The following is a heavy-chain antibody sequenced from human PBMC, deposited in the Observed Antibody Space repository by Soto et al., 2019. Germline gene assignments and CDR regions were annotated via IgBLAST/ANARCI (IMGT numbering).Heavy chain of an antibody. CDR2: ISAYNGNT. D-gene: IGHD3-3*01. Sequence: ASVKVSCKASGYTFTSYGISWVRQAPGRGLEWMGWISAYNGNTNYAQKLQGRVTMTTDTSISTAYMELRRLRSDDTAVYYCARNPPYYFWSGYYGCYGMDVWGQGTTVTVSS. CDR3: ARNPPYYFWSGYYGCYGMDV. CDR1: GYTFTSYG. J-gene: IGHJ6*02. V-gene: IGHV1-18*04.